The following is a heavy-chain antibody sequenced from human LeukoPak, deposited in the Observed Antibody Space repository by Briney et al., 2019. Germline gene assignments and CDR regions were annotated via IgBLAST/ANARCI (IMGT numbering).Heavy chain of an antibody. Sequence: SETLSLTCTVSGGSISSSSYYWGWIRQPPGKGLEWIGEINHSGSTNYNPSLKSRVTISVDTSKNQFSLKLSSVTAADTAVYYCARGQDKGMHYDFWSGALGSIYFDYWGQGTLVTVSS. CDR2: INHSGST. CDR3: ARGQDKGMHYDFWSGALGSIYFDY. CDR1: GGSISSSSYY. J-gene: IGHJ4*02. V-gene: IGHV4-39*07. D-gene: IGHD3-3*01.